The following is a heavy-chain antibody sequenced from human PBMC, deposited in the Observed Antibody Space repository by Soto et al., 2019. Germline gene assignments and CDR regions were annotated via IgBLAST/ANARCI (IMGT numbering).Heavy chain of an antibody. Sequence: EVQLVESGGGLVQPGGSLRLSCVASGFTFSSYGMNWVRQAPGKGLAWVSYISSGRPTIQYADSVEGRFTISRDNAKNSLYLKMNSLRDEDTAVYYCARGGAARPDYWGQGTLVTVSS. CDR2: ISSGRPTI. V-gene: IGHV3-48*02. CDR3: ARGGAARPDY. D-gene: IGHD6-6*01. CDR1: GFTFSSYG. J-gene: IGHJ4*02.